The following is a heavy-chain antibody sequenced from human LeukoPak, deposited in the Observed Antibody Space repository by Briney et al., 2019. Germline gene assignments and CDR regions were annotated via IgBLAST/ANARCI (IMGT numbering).Heavy chain of an antibody. V-gene: IGHV3-33*01. Sequence: GGSLRLSCAASGFTFSSYGMHWVRQAPGKGLEWVAVIWYDGSNKYYADSVKGRFTISRDNSKNTLYLQVNSLRAEDTAVYYCARDRVATIIYYFDYWGQGTLVTVSS. CDR3: ARDRVATIIYYFDY. J-gene: IGHJ4*02. CDR2: IWYDGSNK. CDR1: GFTFSSYG. D-gene: IGHD5-12*01.